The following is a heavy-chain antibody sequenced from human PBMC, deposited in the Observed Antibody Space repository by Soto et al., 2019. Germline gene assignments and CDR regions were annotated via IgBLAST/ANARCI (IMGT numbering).Heavy chain of an antibody. D-gene: IGHD3-3*01. J-gene: IGHJ6*02. CDR2: MNPNSGNT. CDR3: ATASADFWSGYFYYYYYGMDV. V-gene: IGHV1-8*01. Sequence: ASVKVSCKASGYTFTSYDINWVRQATGQGLEWMGWMNPNSGNTGYAQKFQGRVTMTRNTSIITAYMELSSLRSEDTAEYYCATASADFWSGYFYYYYYGMDVWGQGTTVTVSS. CDR1: GYTFTSYD.